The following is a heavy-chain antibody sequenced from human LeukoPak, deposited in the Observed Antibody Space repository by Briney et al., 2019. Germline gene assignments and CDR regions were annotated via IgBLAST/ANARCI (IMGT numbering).Heavy chain of an antibody. CDR3: ARGTVTASYFDF. CDR1: GVSISSNS. D-gene: IGHD4-11*01. CDR2: GYVHHSGGT. V-gene: IGHV4-59*08. J-gene: IGHJ4*01. Sequence: SETVSFICTVSGVSISSNSWSWSRQPPGKGLEWIGYGYVHHSGGTNCNLSLKTRVTISLDSSKNLFSLKLSSVTAADTAVYYCARGTVTASYFDFWG.